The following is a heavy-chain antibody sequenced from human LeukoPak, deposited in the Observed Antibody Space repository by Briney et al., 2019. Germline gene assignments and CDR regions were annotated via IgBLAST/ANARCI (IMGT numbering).Heavy chain of an antibody. J-gene: IGHJ4*02. V-gene: IGHV3-7*01. CDR2: IKQDGSQR. D-gene: IGHD5-18*01. CDR3: ARVQLWFLYFDY. Sequence: PGGSLRLSCTASGFTFSDYWMSWVRQAPGKGPEWVANIKQDGSQRYYVDSVRGRFTISRDNAKNSLFLQMNGLRSEDTAVHYCARVQLWFLYFDYWGQGTLVTVSS. CDR1: GFTFSDYW.